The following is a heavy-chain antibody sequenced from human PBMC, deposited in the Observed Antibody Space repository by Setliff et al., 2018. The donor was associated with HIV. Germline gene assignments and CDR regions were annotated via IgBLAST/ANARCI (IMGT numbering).Heavy chain of an antibody. CDR2: INSDGSGT. CDR3: AREYSSSWYTYYYGMDV. Sequence: GGSLRLSCEASGFTFSSLWMHLVRQAPGKGLVWVSRINSDGSGTSYADSVKGRFTISRDNAKNTLYLQMNSLRAEDTAVYYCAREYSSSWYTYYYGMDVWGQGTTVTVSS. V-gene: IGHV3-74*01. J-gene: IGHJ6*02. D-gene: IGHD6-13*01. CDR1: GFTFSSLW.